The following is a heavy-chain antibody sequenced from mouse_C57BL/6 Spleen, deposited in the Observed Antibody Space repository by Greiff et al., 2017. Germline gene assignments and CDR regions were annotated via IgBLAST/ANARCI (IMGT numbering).Heavy chain of an antibody. CDR2: IYPSDSET. CDR3: ARRSSGV. V-gene: IGHV1-61*01. Sequence: QVQLQQPGAELVRPGSSVKLSCKASGYTFTSYWMDWVKQRPGQGLEWIGNIYPSDSETNYNQKFKDKATLTVDKSSSTAYLQLSRLTAEDSAVYYCARRSSGVWGTGTTVTVSS. J-gene: IGHJ1*03. CDR1: GYTFTSYW.